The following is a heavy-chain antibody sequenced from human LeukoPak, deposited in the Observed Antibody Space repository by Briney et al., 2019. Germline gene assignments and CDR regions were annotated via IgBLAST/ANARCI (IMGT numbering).Heavy chain of an antibody. Sequence: GGSLRLSCGGSGFKFYGYARSWVRQAPGKGLEWVAVTGGSDDNTHYADSVKGRFTISRDNSESRLFLHMNSLRPDDSALYYCTEDLMTWFSSGWYFAYWGPGTLVTVSS. V-gene: IGHV3-23*01. CDR2: TGGSDDNT. J-gene: IGHJ4*02. CDR1: GFKFYGYA. CDR3: TEDLMTWFSSGWYFAY. D-gene: IGHD6-19*01.